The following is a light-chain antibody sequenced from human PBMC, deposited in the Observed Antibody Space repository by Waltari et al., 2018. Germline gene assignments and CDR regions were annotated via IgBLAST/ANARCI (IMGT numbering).Light chain of an antibody. CDR2: DVA. V-gene: IGLV2-11*01. CDR1: RSDVGAYDY. CDR3: CSYAGRYTNYV. Sequence: QSALTQPRSVSGSPGQSVTISCTGTRSDVGAYDYVSWYQQRPGTAPELIIYDVAERPSGVPDRFSGSKSDNKASLTISGLQADDEADYYCCSYAGRYTNYVFGSGTKVTVL. J-gene: IGLJ1*01.